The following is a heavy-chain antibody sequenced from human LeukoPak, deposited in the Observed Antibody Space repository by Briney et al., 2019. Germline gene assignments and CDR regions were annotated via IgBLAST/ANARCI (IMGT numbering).Heavy chain of an antibody. CDR1: GDSVSSNSAA. CDR2: TYYRSNWYN. Sequence: SQTLSLTCAISGDSVSSNSAAWNWIRQSPSRGLEWLGRTYYRSNWYNDYALSVKSRITINPDTSKSQFSLQLNSMTPEDTAMYYCARGYSGYDDAFDIWGQGTMVTVSS. V-gene: IGHV6-1*01. J-gene: IGHJ3*02. CDR3: ARGYSGYDDAFDI. D-gene: IGHD5-12*01.